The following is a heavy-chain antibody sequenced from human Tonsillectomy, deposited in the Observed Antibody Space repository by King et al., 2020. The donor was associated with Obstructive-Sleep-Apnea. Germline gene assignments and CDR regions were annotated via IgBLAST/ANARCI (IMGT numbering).Heavy chain of an antibody. CDR3: ATPYSGYNLH. Sequence: VQLVESGGGLVKPGGSLRLSCSASGFTFSDYYMSLIRQAPGKGLEWVSYISSRGGTISYADFVKGRFTVSRDNAKNSLYLQMNSLRAEDTALYYCATPYSGYNLHWGQGTLVTVSS. D-gene: IGHD5-12*01. CDR2: ISSRGGTI. J-gene: IGHJ4*02. CDR1: GFTFSDYY. V-gene: IGHV3-11*01.